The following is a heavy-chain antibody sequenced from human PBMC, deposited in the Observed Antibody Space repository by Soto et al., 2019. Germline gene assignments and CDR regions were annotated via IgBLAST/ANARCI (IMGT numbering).Heavy chain of an antibody. V-gene: IGHV3-7*03. J-gene: IGHJ4*02. Sequence: GGSLRLSCAASGFTFSSYWMSWVRQSPGKGLEWVANIKKDGSEKYYVDSVKGRFTVSRDNAKKSLYLQMDSLRVEDTAVYYGASRLPADVDYGVFDYWGQGNVVTVSS. CDR2: IKKDGSEK. D-gene: IGHD4-17*01. CDR3: ASRLPADVDYGVFDY. CDR1: GFTFSSYW.